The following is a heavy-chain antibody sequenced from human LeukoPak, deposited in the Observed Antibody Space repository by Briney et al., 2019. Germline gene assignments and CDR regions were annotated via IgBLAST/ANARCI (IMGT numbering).Heavy chain of an antibody. CDR2: ISSSSSYI. D-gene: IGHD6-13*01. J-gene: IGHJ4*02. Sequence: GGSLRLSCAASGFTFSSYSTNWVRQAPGKGLEWVSSISSSSSYIYYADSVKGRFTISRDNAKNSLYLQMNSLRAEDTAVYYCARDVLGAAAVDYWGQGTLVTVSS. CDR3: ARDVLGAAAVDY. V-gene: IGHV3-21*01. CDR1: GFTFSSYS.